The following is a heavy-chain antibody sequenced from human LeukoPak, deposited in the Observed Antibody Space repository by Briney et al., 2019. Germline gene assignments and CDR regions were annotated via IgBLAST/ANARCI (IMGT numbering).Heavy chain of an antibody. CDR2: IKSKTDGGTT. CDR1: GLTFSNAW. V-gene: IGHV3-15*01. CDR3: TTVVVPAAISRWLSPDAFDI. J-gene: IGHJ3*02. D-gene: IGHD2-2*01. Sequence: GGSLRLSCAASGLTFSNAWMSWVRQAPGKGLEWVGRIKSKTDGGTTDYAAPVKGRFTISRDDSKNTLYLQMNSLKTEDTAVYYCTTVVVPAAISRWLSPDAFDIWGQGIMVTVSS.